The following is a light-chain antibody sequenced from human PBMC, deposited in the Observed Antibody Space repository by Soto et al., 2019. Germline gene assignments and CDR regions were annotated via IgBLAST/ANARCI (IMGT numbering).Light chain of an antibody. V-gene: IGLV6-57*03. J-gene: IGLJ3*02. CDR2: EDN. CDR1: SGSIVSNY. CDR3: QSYDSSNPWV. Sequence: NFILTQPHSVSESPGKTVTISCTRSSGSIVSNYVQWYQQRPGSAPTTVIFEDNQRPSGVPDRFSGSIDSSSNSASLTISGLKTEDEADYYCQSYDSSNPWVFGGGTKLTVL.